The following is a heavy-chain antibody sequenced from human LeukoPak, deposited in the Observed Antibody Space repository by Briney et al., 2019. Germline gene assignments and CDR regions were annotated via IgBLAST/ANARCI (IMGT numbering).Heavy chain of an antibody. CDR3: ARGYCSSTSCPYYFDY. CDR1: GFTFSSYA. D-gene: IGHD2-2*01. Sequence: PGGSLRLSCAASGFTFSSYAMHWVRQAPGKGLEYVSAISSSGGSTYYANSVKGRFTISRDNSKNTLYLQMGSLRAEDMAVYYCARGYCSSTSCPYYFDYWGQGTLVTVSS. V-gene: IGHV3-64*01. CDR2: ISSSGGST. J-gene: IGHJ4*02.